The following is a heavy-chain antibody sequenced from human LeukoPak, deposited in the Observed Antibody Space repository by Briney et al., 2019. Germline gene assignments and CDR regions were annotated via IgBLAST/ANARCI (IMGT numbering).Heavy chain of an antibody. Sequence: GGSLRLSCAASGFTFSAYAMNWVRQAPGKGLEWVSFISGSTTYIYYADSVRGRFTISRDNAKNSLYLQMNSLRAEDTAVYYCARAGLVVMTAQKSDAFDVWGQGTMVTVSS. V-gene: IGHV3-21*04. CDR1: GFTFSAYA. CDR2: ISGSTTYI. CDR3: ARAGLVVMTAQKSDAFDV. J-gene: IGHJ3*01. D-gene: IGHD2-21*02.